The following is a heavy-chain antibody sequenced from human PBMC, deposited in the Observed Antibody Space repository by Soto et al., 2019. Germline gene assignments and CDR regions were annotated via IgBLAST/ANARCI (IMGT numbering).Heavy chain of an antibody. D-gene: IGHD6-6*01. Sequence: SVKVSCKASGGTFSSYTISWVRQAPGQGLEWMGRIIPILGIANYAQKFQGRVTITADKSTSTAYMELSSLRSEDTAVYYCARETSSSDNYYYYMDVWGKGTTVTVSS. CDR2: IIPILGIA. J-gene: IGHJ6*03. CDR1: GGTFSSYT. CDR3: ARETSSSDNYYYYMDV. V-gene: IGHV1-69*04.